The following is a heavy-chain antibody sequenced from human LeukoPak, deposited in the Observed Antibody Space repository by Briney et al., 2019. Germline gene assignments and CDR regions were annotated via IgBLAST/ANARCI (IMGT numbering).Heavy chain of an antibody. V-gene: IGHV4-34*01. J-gene: IGHJ4*02. CDR2: INHRGGT. CDR3: ATRDY. Sequence: WETLSLTCVVYGGSFSNYYWSWIRQPPGKGLEWIGEINHRGGTNYNPSLKSRVTIAADTSKNQFSLKLTSVTAADTAVYYCATRDYWGRGAPVTVSS. CDR1: GGSFSNYY.